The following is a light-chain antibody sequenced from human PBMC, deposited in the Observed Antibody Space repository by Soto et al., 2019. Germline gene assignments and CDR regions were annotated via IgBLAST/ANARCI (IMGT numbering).Light chain of an antibody. V-gene: IGKV1-5*01. CDR1: QSISSW. CDR2: DAS. J-gene: IGKJ1*01. Sequence: DIQITQSPSPLSASVIDRVHTTCRASQSISSWLGWYQQKPGKAPKRLIYDASSLESGVPSRFSGSGSGTEFTLTISSLQPDDFATYYCQQYNSYTWTFGQGTKVDIK. CDR3: QQYNSYTWT.